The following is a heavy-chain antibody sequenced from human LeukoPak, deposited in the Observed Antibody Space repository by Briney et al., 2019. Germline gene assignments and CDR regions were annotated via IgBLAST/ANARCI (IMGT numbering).Heavy chain of an antibody. D-gene: IGHD2-2*02. Sequence: ASVKVSCKASGYTFTSYGISWVRQAPGQGLELMGWISAYNGNTNYAQKLQGRVTMTTDTSTSTAYMELRSLRSDDTAVYYCARDEAHYCSSTSCYMGNYYYYGMDVWGQGTTVTVSS. J-gene: IGHJ6*02. CDR1: GYTFTSYG. CDR2: ISAYNGNT. CDR3: ARDEAHYCSSTSCYMGNYYYYGMDV. V-gene: IGHV1-18*01.